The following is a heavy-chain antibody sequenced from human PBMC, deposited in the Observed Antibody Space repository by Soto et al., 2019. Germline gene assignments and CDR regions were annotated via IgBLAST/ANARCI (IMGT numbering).Heavy chain of an antibody. CDR1: GGSISSYY. CDR2: VHYTGST. CDR3: ARDTYYSYGSGSRAPYFDY. J-gene: IGHJ4*02. Sequence: PSETLSLTCTVSGGSISSYYWSWIRQPPGKGLEWIGYVHYTGSTNYNPSLQSRVTILVDTSKNQFFLKLNSVTAADTAVYYCARDTYYSYGSGSRAPYFDYWGQGTLVTVSS. V-gene: IGHV4-59*01. D-gene: IGHD3-22*01.